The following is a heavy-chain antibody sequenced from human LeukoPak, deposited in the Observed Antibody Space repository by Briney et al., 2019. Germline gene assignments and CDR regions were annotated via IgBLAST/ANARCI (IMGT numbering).Heavy chain of an antibody. V-gene: IGHV3-30-3*01. D-gene: IGHD3-22*01. CDR3: ATTPVNYYDSSGYYSF. CDR1: GFTFSSYA. Sequence: GRSLRLSCAASGFTFSSYAMHWVRQAPGKGLEWVAVISYDGSNKYYADSVKGRFTISRDNSKNTLYLQMNSLRAEDTAVYYCATTPVNYYDSSGYYSFWGQGTLVTVSS. CDR2: ISYDGSNK. J-gene: IGHJ4*02.